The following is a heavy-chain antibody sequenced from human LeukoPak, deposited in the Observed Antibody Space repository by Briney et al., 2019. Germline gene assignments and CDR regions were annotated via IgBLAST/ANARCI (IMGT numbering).Heavy chain of an antibody. J-gene: IGHJ3*01. CDR2: IRYDGGNK. V-gene: IGHV3-30*02. Sequence: GGSLRLSCAASGFTFSSYGMHWVRQVPGKGLEWVAFIRYDGGNKYYADSVKGRFTISRHNSKNTLYLQMNSLRAEDTAVYYCAKDRVVSREPAAFDVWGQGTMVTVSS. CDR1: GFTFSSYG. CDR3: AKDRVVSREPAAFDV. D-gene: IGHD2-15*01.